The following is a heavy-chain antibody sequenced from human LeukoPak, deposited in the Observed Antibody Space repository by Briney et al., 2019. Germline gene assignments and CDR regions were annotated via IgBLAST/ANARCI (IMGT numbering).Heavy chain of an antibody. V-gene: IGHV3-9*01. Sequence: GGSRRLSCAASGFTFDDYAMHWFRQAPGKGLEWASGISWNSGSIGYADSVKGRFTISRDNSKNTLYLQMNSLRAEDTAVYYCARGAGYNYPYYFDYWGQGTLVTVSS. D-gene: IGHD5-24*01. CDR2: ISWNSGSI. J-gene: IGHJ4*02. CDR3: ARGAGYNYPYYFDY. CDR1: GFTFDDYA.